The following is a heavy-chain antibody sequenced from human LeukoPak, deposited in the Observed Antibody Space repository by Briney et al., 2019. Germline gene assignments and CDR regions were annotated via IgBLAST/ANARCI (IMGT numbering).Heavy chain of an antibody. V-gene: IGHV4-34*01. Sequence: KPSETLSLTCTVSGGSISSYYRSWIRQPPGKGLEWIGEINHSGSTNYNPSLKSRVTISVDTSKNQFSLKLSSVTAADTAVYYCARTAHGNYYDSSGYYYGAGRFDYWGQGTLVTVSS. D-gene: IGHD3-22*01. CDR1: GGSISSYY. CDR3: ARTAHGNYYDSSGYYYGAGRFDY. J-gene: IGHJ4*02. CDR2: INHSGST.